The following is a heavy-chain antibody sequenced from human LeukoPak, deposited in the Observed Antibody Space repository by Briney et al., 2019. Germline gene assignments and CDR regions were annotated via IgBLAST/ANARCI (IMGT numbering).Heavy chain of an antibody. J-gene: IGHJ4*02. V-gene: IGHV1-46*01. CDR1: GYTFTSYY. CDR3: ARHPSPQLHHFDY. Sequence: ASVKVSCKASGYTFTSYYIHWVRRAPGQGLEWMGIINPTGDSTSYAQKFQARVTMTRDTSTNTVYMELSSLRSEDTAVYYCARHPSPQLHHFDYWGQGTLVTVSS. D-gene: IGHD2-2*01. CDR2: INPTGDST.